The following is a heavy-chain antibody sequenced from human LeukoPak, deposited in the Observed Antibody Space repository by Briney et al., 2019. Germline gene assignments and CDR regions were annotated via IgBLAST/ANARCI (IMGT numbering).Heavy chain of an antibody. CDR1: GGTFSSYA. D-gene: IGHD2-2*02. CDR2: IIPIFGTA. CDR3: ARGYHCSSTSCYRYYYMDV. Sequence: ASVKVSCKASGGTFSSYAISWVRQAPGQGLEWMGGIIPIFGTANYAQKFQGRVTITADKSTSTAYMELSSLRSEDMAVYYCARGYHCSSTSCYRYYYMDVWGKGTTVTVSS. J-gene: IGHJ6*03. V-gene: IGHV1-69*06.